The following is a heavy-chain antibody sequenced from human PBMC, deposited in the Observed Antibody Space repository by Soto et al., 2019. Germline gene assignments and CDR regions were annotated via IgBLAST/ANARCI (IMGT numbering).Heavy chain of an antibody. CDR1: GFTFSSYT. J-gene: IGHJ4*02. D-gene: IGHD3-16*02. CDR2: ISSSSSTI. V-gene: IGHV3-48*01. CDR3: ARDQYYDYIWGSYRAQPHY. Sequence: EVQLVESGGGLVQPGGSLGLSGPASGFTFSSYTMTWFRQAPGKGLEWVSYISSSSSTIYYADSVKGRFTISRDNAKNSLYLQMNSLRAEDTAVYYCARDQYYDYIWGSYRAQPHYWGQGTLVTVSS.